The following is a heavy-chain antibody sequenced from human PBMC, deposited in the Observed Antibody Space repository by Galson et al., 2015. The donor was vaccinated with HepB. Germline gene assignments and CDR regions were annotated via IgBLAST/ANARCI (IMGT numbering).Heavy chain of an antibody. CDR3: VRRYYSVIYTHFGLDL. V-gene: IGHV1-2*02. CDR1: GSTFTDYY. J-gene: IGHJ6*02. Sequence: SVKVSCKASGSTFTDYYMHWVRQAPGQGLEWMGWIDPNSGGTNYAQKFQDRVTMTRDTSISTAYMELSGLRSDDSAVYYCVRRYYSVIYTHFGLDLWGQGITVTVSS. CDR2: IDPNSGGT. D-gene: IGHD2-21*01.